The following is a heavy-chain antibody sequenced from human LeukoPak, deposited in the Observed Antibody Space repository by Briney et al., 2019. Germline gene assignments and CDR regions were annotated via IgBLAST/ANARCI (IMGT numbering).Heavy chain of an antibody. Sequence: GGSLRLYCAASGFTFSDYYMSWIRQVPGKGLEWVSYISSSGSTIYYADSVKGRFTISRDNAKNSLYLQMNSLRAEDTAVYYCASADSSIWRNYYFYIDVWRKGITVTVSS. CDR1: GFTFSDYY. V-gene: IGHV3-11*01. CDR3: ASADSSIWRNYYFYIDV. D-gene: IGHD6-13*01. J-gene: IGHJ6*03. CDR2: ISSSGSTI.